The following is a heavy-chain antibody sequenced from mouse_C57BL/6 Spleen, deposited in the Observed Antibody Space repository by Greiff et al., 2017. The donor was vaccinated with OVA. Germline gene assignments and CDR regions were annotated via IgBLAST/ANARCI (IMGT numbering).Heavy chain of an antibody. D-gene: IGHD1-1*01. CDR2: INYDGSST. CDR3: ARVNYYGSSYVWYFDV. Sequence: EVMLVESEGGLVQPGSSMKLSCTASGFTFSDYYMAWVRQVPEKGLEWVANINYDGSSTYYLDSLKSRFIISRDNAKNILYLQMSSLKSEDTATYYCARVNYYGSSYVWYFDVWGTGTTVTVSS. V-gene: IGHV5-16*01. J-gene: IGHJ1*03. CDR1: GFTFSDYY.